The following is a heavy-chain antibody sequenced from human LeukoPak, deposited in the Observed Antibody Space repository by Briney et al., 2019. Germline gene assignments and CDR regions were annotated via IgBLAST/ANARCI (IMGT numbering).Heavy chain of an antibody. Sequence: ASVKVSCKASVYTFTNYYMHWVRQAPGQGLEWTGIINPNGGGTSYAQKFQGRVTMTRDMSTSTVYMELSSLRYEDTAVYYCARLEPSLRGPTFDYWGQGTPVTVSS. CDR1: VYTFTNYY. CDR3: ARLEPSLRGPTFDY. CDR2: INPNGGGT. V-gene: IGHV1-46*01. J-gene: IGHJ4*02. D-gene: IGHD4-17*01.